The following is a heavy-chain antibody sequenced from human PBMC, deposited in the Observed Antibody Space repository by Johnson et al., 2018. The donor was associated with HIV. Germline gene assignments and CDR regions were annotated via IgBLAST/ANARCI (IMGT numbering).Heavy chain of an antibody. CDR2: IYSGGST. Sequence: EKLVESGGGLIQPGGSLRLSCAASGFTVSSNYMSWVRQAPGKGLEWVSVIYSGGSTYYADSVKGRFTISRDNAKNSLYLQMNSLRAEDTAVYYCARVSNHAFDIWGQGTMVTVSS. V-gene: IGHV3-53*01. J-gene: IGHJ3*02. CDR3: ARVSNHAFDI. CDR1: GFTVSSNY.